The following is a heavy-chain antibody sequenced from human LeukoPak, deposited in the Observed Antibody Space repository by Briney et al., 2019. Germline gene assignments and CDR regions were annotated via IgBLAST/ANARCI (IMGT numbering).Heavy chain of an antibody. CDR1: GGSISSYY. D-gene: IGHD3-22*01. Sequence: SETLSLTCTVSGGSISSYYWSWIRQPPGKGLEWIGYIYYSGSTNYNPSLKSRVTISVDTSKNQFSLKLISVTAADTAVYYCARVWIFYDSSGYRNWFDPWGQETLVTVSS. CDR3: ARVWIFYDSSGYRNWFDP. J-gene: IGHJ5*02. CDR2: IYYSGST. V-gene: IGHV4-59*01.